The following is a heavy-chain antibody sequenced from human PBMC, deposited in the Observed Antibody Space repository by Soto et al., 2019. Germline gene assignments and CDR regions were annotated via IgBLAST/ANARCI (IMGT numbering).Heavy chain of an antibody. V-gene: IGHV3-33*01. CDR1: GFTFSNYA. D-gene: IGHD4-17*01. Sequence: QMQLVESGGGVVQPGTSLRLSCAASGFTFSNYAMHWVRQAPGKGLEWVTIFWYDGSDKNYGDSVKGRFTISRDNSKNTLYLQMNSLRVEDTAVYYCARDSGGDYHNYYMDVWGKGTTVTVSS. CDR3: ARDSGGDYHNYYMDV. CDR2: FWYDGSDK. J-gene: IGHJ6*03.